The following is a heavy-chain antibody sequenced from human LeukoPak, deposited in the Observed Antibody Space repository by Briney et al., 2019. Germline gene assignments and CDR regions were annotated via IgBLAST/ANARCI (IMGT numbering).Heavy chain of an antibody. J-gene: IGHJ3*02. V-gene: IGHV3-53*01. CDR2: IYSGGST. CDR1: GFTVSSNY. D-gene: IGHD2-2*01. Sequence: PGGSLRLSCAASGFTVSSNYMSWVRQAPGKGLEWVSVIYSGGSTYYADSVKGRFTISRDNSKNTLYLQMNSLRAEDTAVYYCARVGYCSSTSCYAVAFDIWGQGTMVTVSS. CDR3: ARVGYCSSTSCYAVAFDI.